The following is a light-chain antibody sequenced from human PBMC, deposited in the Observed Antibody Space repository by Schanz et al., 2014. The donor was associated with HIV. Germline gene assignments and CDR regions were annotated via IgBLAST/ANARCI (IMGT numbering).Light chain of an antibody. CDR2: ATS. J-gene: IGKJ1*01. CDR3: QQYSNWRT. V-gene: IGKV3-20*01. Sequence: EIVLTQSPGTLSLSPGERATLSCRASQSVSSSYLAWYQQKPGQAPRLVIYATSTRAAGIPDRFSGTGFGTDFTLTISRLEPEDFAFYYCQQYSNWRTFGQGTKVEIK. CDR1: QSVSSSY.